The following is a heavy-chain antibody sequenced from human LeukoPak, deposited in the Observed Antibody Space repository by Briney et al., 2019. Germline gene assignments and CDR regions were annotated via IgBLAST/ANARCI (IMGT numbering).Heavy chain of an antibody. CDR3: TRRLDD. CDR1: GFSFRNYW. J-gene: IGHJ4*02. Sequence: GGSLRLSCTTSGFSFRNYWMGWVRQAPGKGLEWVANIKHDESEKNYLDSVKGRFTISRDNAQNSLYLQMNGLRVEDTAVYYCTRRLDDWGQGTLVTVSS. D-gene: IGHD3-16*01. CDR2: IKHDESEK. V-gene: IGHV3-7*01.